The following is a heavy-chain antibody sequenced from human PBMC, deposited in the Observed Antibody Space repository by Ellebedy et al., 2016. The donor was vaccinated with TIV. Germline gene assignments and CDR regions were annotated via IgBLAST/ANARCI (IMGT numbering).Heavy chain of an antibody. Sequence: TLSLTCTVSNGSTSSSSFYWGWIRQPPGKALEWLARIDWDADKFYSTSLRTRLTISKDSSENQVVLTMTNMDPEDTATYYCARISGGWGFDYWGQGALVTVSS. J-gene: IGHJ4*02. CDR1: NGSTSSSSFY. CDR2: IDWDADK. D-gene: IGHD2-15*01. V-gene: IGHV2-70*16. CDR3: ARISGGWGFDY.